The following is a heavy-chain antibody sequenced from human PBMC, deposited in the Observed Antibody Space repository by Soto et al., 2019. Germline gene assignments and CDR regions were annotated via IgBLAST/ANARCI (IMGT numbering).Heavy chain of an antibody. Sequence: QLQLQESGSGLVKPSQTLSLTCAVSGGSISSGGYSWSWIRQPPGKGLEWIGYIYHSGSTYYNPCLKSRVTISVDRSKIQFSLELSSVTAADTAVYYCARVGFPTLRIAYWGQGTLVTVSS. CDR1: GGSISSGGYS. J-gene: IGHJ4*02. CDR2: IYHSGST. V-gene: IGHV4-30-2*01. CDR3: ARVGFPTLRIAY. D-gene: IGHD4-17*01.